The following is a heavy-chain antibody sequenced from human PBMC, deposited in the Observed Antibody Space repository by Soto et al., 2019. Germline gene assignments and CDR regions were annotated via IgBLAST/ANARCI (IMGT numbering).Heavy chain of an antibody. D-gene: IGHD1-26*01. CDR2: IKSKTDGGTT. V-gene: IGHV3-15*01. J-gene: IGHJ4*02. Sequence: EVQLVESGGGLVKPGGSLRLSCAASGFTFSNAWMSWVRQAPGKGLEWVGRIKSKTDGGTTDYAAPVKGKFTISRADSKNTLYLQMNSLNTEDTAVYYCTTRRRIVGAITGEDDYWGQGTLVTVSS. CDR3: TTRRRIVGAITGEDDY. CDR1: GFTFSNAW.